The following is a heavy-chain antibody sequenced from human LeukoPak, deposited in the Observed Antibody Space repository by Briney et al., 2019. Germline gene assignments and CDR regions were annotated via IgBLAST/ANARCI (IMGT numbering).Heavy chain of an antibody. J-gene: IGHJ5*02. V-gene: IGHV1-46*01. D-gene: IGHD5-18*01. CDR1: GYAFTSYY. Sequence: ASVKVSCKASGYAFTSYYMHWVRQAPGQGLEWMGIINPSGGSTSYAQKFQGRVTMTRDTSTSTVYMELSSLRSEDTAVYYCAREVGYSYDGNWFDPWGQGTLVTVSS. CDR2: INPSGGST. CDR3: AREVGYSYDGNWFDP.